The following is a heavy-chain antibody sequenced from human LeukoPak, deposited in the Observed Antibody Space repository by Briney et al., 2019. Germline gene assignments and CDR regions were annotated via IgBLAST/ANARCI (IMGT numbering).Heavy chain of an antibody. CDR1: GGSFSGYY. CDR3: ARGPSLLSYYYGMDV. Sequence: SETLSLTCAVYGGSFSGYYWSWIRQPPGKGLEWIGEINHSGSTNYNPSLKSRVTISVDTSKNQFSLKLSSVTAADTAVYYCARGPSLLSYYYGMDVLGQGTTVTVSS. CDR2: INHSGST. J-gene: IGHJ6*02. V-gene: IGHV4-34*01.